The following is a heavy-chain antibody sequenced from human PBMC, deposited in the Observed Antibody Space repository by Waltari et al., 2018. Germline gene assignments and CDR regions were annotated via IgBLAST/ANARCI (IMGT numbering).Heavy chain of an antibody. V-gene: IGHV4-34*01. D-gene: IGHD3-3*01. Sequence: QVQLQQWGAGLLKPSETLSLTCAVYGGSFSGYYWSWIRQPPGKGLEWIGEINHRGSTNYNPSRKSRVTISVDTSKNQFSLKLSSVTAADTAVYYCARGVTIFGVVITHFDYWGQGTLVTVSS. CDR3: ARGVTIFGVVITHFDY. CDR2: INHRGST. CDR1: GGSFSGYY. J-gene: IGHJ4*02.